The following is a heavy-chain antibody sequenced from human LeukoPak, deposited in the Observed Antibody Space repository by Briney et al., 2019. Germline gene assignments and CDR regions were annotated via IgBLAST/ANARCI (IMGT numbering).Heavy chain of an antibody. CDR3: AKDRDDSSGYPDDAFDI. D-gene: IGHD3-22*01. CDR2: ISGSGGST. V-gene: IGHV3-23*01. CDR1: GFTFSSYA. Sequence: GGSLRLSCAASGFTFSSYAMSWVRQAPGKGLEWVSAISGSGGSTYYADSVKGRFTISRDNSKNTLYLQMNSLRAEDTAVYYCAKDRDDSSGYPDDAFDIWGQGTMVTVSS. J-gene: IGHJ3*02.